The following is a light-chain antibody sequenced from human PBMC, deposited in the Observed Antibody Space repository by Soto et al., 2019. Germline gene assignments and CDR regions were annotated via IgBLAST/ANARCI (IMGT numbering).Light chain of an antibody. V-gene: IGKV3-20*01. Sequence: EIVLTQSPGTLSLSPGERATLSCRASQSVSSTYLGWYQQKPGQAPRLLIYGASSRATGIPDRFSGSGSGTDFTLTIARLEPEDFAVYYCQLDGSSPPRTFGQGTKVEIK. CDR1: QSVSSTY. CDR2: GAS. CDR3: QLDGSSPPRT. J-gene: IGKJ1*01.